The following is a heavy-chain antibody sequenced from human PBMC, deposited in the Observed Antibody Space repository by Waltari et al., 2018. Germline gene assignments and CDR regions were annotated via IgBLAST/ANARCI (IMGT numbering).Heavy chain of an antibody. Sequence: QVQLQESGPGLVKPSETLSLTCTVSGGSISSYYWSWIRQPPGKGLEWIGYIYYSGSTNYNPSHKSRVTISVDTSKNQFSLKLSSVTAADTAVYYCARGTEYYFDYWGQGTLVTVSS. CDR2: IYYSGST. J-gene: IGHJ4*02. CDR3: ARGTEYYFDY. D-gene: IGHD2-21*02. V-gene: IGHV4-59*01. CDR1: GGSISSYY.